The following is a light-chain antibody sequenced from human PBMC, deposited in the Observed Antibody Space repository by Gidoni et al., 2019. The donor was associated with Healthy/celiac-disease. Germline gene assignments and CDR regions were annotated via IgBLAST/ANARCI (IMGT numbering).Light chain of an antibody. CDR2: GAS. J-gene: IGKJ1*01. CDR1: QSVSSSY. CDR3: QQYGSSPWT. Sequence: IVLTQSPGTLSLSPGESATLSCRASQSVSSSYLAWYQQKPGQAPRLLIYGASSRATGIPDRFSGSGSGTDFTLTISRLEPEDVAVYYCQQYGSSPWTFGQGTKVEI. V-gene: IGKV3-20*01.